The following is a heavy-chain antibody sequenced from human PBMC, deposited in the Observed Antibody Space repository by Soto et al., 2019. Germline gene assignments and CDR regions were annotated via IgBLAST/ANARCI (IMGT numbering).Heavy chain of an antibody. CDR1: GGSISSCGYY. Sequence: PSETLSLTCTVSGGSISSCGYYWTWIRQLPGKGLEWIGYIYYRGSASYNPSLKSRVTISRDTSEIEFSLNLSSVTAADKGVYYCERESCSKSCTLDVRGQRTSVTVSS. J-gene: IGHJ6*02. CDR2: IYYRGSA. D-gene: IGHD2-2*01. V-gene: IGHV4-31*03. CDR3: ERESCSKSCTLDV.